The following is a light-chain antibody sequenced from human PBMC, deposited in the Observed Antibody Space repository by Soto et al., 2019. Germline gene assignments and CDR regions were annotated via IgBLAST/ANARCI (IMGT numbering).Light chain of an antibody. V-gene: IGLV2-14*03. CDR1: SSDGGGYNY. Sequence: SCTGTSSDGGGYNYVSWYQHHPGKAPKLMIYDVSNRPSGVSKRFAGSKSGNTASLTISGLQPEDEADYYCSSYTTSNTRQIVFGTGTKVTVL. CDR2: DVS. J-gene: IGLJ1*01. CDR3: SSYTTSNTRQIV.